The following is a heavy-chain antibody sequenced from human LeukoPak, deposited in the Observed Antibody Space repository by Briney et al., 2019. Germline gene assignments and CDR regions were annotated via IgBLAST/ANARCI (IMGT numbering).Heavy chain of an antibody. Sequence: ASVKVSCKASGYTFTGYYMHWVRQAPGQGLEWMGWINPNSGGTNYAQKFQGRVTMTRDMSISTAYMELSRLRSDDTAVYYCARDSSTSSPGHVWGQGTLVTVSS. J-gene: IGHJ4*02. V-gene: IGHV1-2*02. CDR2: INPNSGGT. CDR3: ARDSSTSSPGHV. CDR1: GYTFTGYY. D-gene: IGHD2-2*01.